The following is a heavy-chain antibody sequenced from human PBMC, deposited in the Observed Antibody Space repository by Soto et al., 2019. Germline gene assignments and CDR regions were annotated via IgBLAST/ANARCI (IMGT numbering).Heavy chain of an antibody. CDR1: GGSISSYY. V-gene: IGHV4-59*08. Sequence: SETLSLTCTVSGGSISSYYWSWIRQPPGKGLEWIGYIYYSGNTNYNPSLKSRVTISVDTSKNQFSLKLSSVTAADTAVYYRARQGLSSRLYYYYYMDVWGKGTTVTVSS. D-gene: IGHD6-13*01. CDR2: IYYSGNT. J-gene: IGHJ6*03. CDR3: ARQGLSSRLYYYYYMDV.